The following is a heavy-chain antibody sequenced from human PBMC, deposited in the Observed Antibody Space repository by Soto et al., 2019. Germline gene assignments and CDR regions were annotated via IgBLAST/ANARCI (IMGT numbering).Heavy chain of an antibody. V-gene: IGHV4-38-2*02. CDR3: ARDACSGGSCYRGGGFDP. J-gene: IGHJ5*02. D-gene: IGHD2-15*01. Sequence: QVQLQESGPGLVKPSETLSLTCAVSGYSISSGYYWGWIRQPPGKGLEWIGSIYHSGSTYYNPSLKGRVTISVDTSKNQFSRKLSSVTAADTAVYYCARDACSGGSCYRGGGFDPWGQGTLVTVSS. CDR1: GYSISSGYY. CDR2: IYHSGST.